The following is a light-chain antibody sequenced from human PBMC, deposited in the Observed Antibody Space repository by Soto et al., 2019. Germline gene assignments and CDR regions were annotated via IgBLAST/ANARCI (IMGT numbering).Light chain of an antibody. CDR1: QTISTY. CDR2: DAS. V-gene: IGKV1-39*01. J-gene: IGKJ4*01. Sequence: DIQMTQSPSSLSASLGDRVTITCRASQTISTYLNWYQQRPGKAPKLLIYDASRLQNAVPSRFSVGGSGTDFTHTISSLQPEDFATYYCQHSYSTPRTFGGGTRVESK. CDR3: QHSYSTPRT.